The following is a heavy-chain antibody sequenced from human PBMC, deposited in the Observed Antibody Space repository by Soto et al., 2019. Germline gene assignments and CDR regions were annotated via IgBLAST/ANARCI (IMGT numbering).Heavy chain of an antibody. Sequence: GGSLRLSCAASGFTFSSYSMNWVRQAPGKGLEWVSYISSSSSTISYADSVNGLLTISRENATKSLYLQMNSLRDEDTAVYYCARDNGVRGVIIGNRAGMDVWGQGTTVTVSS. J-gene: IGHJ6*02. CDR3: ARDNGVRGVIIGNRAGMDV. D-gene: IGHD3-10*01. CDR2: ISSSSSTI. V-gene: IGHV3-48*02. CDR1: GFTFSSYS.